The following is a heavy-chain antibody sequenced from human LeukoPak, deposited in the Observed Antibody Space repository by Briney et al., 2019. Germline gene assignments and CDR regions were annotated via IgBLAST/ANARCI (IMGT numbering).Heavy chain of an antibody. V-gene: IGHV3-48*04. J-gene: IGHJ5*02. CDR2: ITSSSNTI. CDR3: ARDLKGFDP. Sequence: PGGSLRLSCAASGFTFSSYNKNWVRQAPGKGLEGVSYITSSSNTIYYADSVKGRFTISRDNAKNSLYLQMNSLRAEDTAVYYCARDLKGFDPWGQGTLVTVSS. CDR1: GFTFSSYN.